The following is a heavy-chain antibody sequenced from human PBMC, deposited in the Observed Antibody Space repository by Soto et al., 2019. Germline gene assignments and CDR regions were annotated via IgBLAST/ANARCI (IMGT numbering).Heavy chain of an antibody. CDR2: INPQTGGT. Sequence: ASVKVAGNASGYTFTGYHIHWVRDALGQGLEWMGWINPQTGGTSYAQKFQGRVTLSRDTSIKTAYLELSRLRFDDAAVYFCARERYQVISDGMDVWGQGTTAT. V-gene: IGHV1-2*02. CDR3: ARERYQVISDGMDV. D-gene: IGHD2-2*01. CDR1: GYTFTGYH. J-gene: IGHJ6*01.